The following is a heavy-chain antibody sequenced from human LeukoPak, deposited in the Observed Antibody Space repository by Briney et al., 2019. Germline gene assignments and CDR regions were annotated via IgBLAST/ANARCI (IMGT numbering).Heavy chain of an antibody. J-gene: IGHJ3*02. Sequence: SVKVSCTASGFTFTSSAVQWVRQARGQRLEWIGWIVVGSGNTNYAQKFQERVTITRDMSTSTAYMELSSLRSEDTAVYYCAAADITGTTSSNDAFDIWGQGTMVTVSS. V-gene: IGHV1-58*01. CDR2: IVVGSGNT. CDR1: GFTFTSSA. D-gene: IGHD1-20*01. CDR3: AAADITGTTSSNDAFDI.